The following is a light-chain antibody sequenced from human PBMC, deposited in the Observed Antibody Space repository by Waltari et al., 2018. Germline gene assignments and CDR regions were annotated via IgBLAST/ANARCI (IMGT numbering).Light chain of an antibody. Sequence: QSVLTQPPSASGTPGQRVTVFCSGSSSNIGSNSVTWYQQFPGTAPKLLIYDNNERPSGVPDRFTGSKSGTSASLAISGLQSEDEADYYCAAWDDSLDGNVFGSGTKVTVL. CDR1: SSNIGSNS. CDR2: DNN. CDR3: AAWDDSLDGNV. J-gene: IGLJ6*01. V-gene: IGLV1-44*01.